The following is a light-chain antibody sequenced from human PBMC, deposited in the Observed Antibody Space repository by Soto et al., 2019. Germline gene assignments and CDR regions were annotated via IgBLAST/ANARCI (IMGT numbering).Light chain of an antibody. J-gene: IGKJ4*02. V-gene: IGKV2-28*01. CDR3: MQALQIPVT. Sequence: MVMRQSAQSLRVPPGEPASITCRSSQSLLRSNGNNFLVWYLQKKGQSPQILIYLGSNRDSGVPDRFSGSGSGTDFTLRISRVEAEDVGVYYCMQALQIPVTFGGGTKVDIK. CDR2: LGS. CDR1: QSLLRSNGNNF.